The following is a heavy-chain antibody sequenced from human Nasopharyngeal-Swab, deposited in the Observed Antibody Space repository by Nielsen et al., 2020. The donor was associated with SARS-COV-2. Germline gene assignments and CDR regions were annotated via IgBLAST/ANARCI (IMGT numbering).Heavy chain of an antibody. CDR1: GSNLGRFT. Sequence: GGLMRPSGTALGSNLGRFTTPWVRQAPGKGLEWVCLMNGAGNRLYADPVKGRFTISRDNKRSSLYLQMNSLRTEDTALYYCVKEHDSGWPTFDHWGQGTLVTVSS. D-gene: IGHD6-19*01. J-gene: IGHJ4*02. CDR3: VKEHDSGWPTFDH. V-gene: IGHV3-43*01. CDR2: MNGAGNR.